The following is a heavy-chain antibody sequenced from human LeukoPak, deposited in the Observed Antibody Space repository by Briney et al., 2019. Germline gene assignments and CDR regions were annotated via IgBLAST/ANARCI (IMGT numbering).Heavy chain of an antibody. Sequence: SETLSLTCTVSGGSISSQYWSWIRQSPGKGLEWIGYIDPTGLTSYNPSLNSRVTISEDTSKNQFALKVRSVTTADTAVYFCARQTPYHGNHYFDYWGQGTLVTVSS. V-gene: IGHV4-4*09. J-gene: IGHJ4*02. CDR1: GGSISSQY. CDR3: ARQTPYHGNHYFDY. D-gene: IGHD1-14*01. CDR2: IDPTGLT.